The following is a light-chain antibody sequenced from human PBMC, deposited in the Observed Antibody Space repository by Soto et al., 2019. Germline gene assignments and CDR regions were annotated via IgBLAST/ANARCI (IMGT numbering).Light chain of an antibody. CDR1: SSDVGSYNL. Sequence: QSALTQPASVSGSPGQSITISCTGTSSDVGSYNLVSWYQQHPGKAPNLMIYEGSKRPSGVSNRFSGSKSGNTASLTISGLQAEDEADYYCCSYSITTTLFGGGTKLTVL. CDR2: EGS. J-gene: IGLJ2*01. CDR3: CSYSITTTL. V-gene: IGLV2-14*02.